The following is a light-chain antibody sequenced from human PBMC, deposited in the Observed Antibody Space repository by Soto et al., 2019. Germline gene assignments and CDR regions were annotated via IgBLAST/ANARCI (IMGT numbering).Light chain of an antibody. V-gene: IGKV3-15*01. CDR1: QSISDT. CDR2: GAS. J-gene: IGKJ1*01. Sequence: EIVMTQSPATLSVSPGGRATLSCRASQSISDTLAGYQQKPGQAPRLLIYGASRRATGFPARFSGSGSGTDFTLPISSLQSEDFAVYFCQLYDKWPWTFGQGTKVDI. CDR3: QLYDKWPWT.